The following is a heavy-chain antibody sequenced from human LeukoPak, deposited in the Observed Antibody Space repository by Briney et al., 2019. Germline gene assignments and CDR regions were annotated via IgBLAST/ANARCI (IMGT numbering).Heavy chain of an antibody. V-gene: IGHV3-64*01. J-gene: IGHJ5*01. CDR3: VKGGYGYTYHYNWFDS. Sequence: GGSPRLSCVASGLTFSSFALHWFRQAPGKGLESLAAISDNGGTTYYSQSVKGRFTISRDNSKNTLYLQMGSLRAEDTAVYYCVKGGYGYTYHYNWFDSWGQGTRVTVSS. CDR1: GLTFSSFA. D-gene: IGHD5-18*01. CDR2: ISDNGGTT.